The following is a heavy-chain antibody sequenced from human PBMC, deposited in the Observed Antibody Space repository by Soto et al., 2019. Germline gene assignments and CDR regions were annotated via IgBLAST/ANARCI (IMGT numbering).Heavy chain of an antibody. J-gene: IGHJ5*02. CDR1: GGSISSYY. Sequence: QVQLQESGPGLVKPSETLSLTCTVSGGSISSYYWSWIRQPAGKGLEWIGRIYTSGSTNYNPSLKSRVTMSVDTSKNQVSLKLSSVTAADTAVYYCARDEWATRAPHVWFDPWGQGTLVTVSS. CDR3: ARDEWATRAPHVWFDP. CDR2: IYTSGST. D-gene: IGHD1-26*01. V-gene: IGHV4-4*07.